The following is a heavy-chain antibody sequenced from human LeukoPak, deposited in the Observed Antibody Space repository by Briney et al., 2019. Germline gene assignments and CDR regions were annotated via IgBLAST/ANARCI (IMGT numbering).Heavy chain of an antibody. CDR2: INSEGSST. Sequence: GGSLRLSCAASRYTFSSYWMHWVRQAPGKGLVWVSRINSEGSSTSYADSVKGRFTISRDNAKNTLYLQMNSLRAEDTAVYYCARGDLAAAGTGFDYWGQGTLVTVSS. V-gene: IGHV3-74*01. CDR3: ARGDLAAAGTGFDY. CDR1: RYTFSSYW. D-gene: IGHD6-13*01. J-gene: IGHJ4*02.